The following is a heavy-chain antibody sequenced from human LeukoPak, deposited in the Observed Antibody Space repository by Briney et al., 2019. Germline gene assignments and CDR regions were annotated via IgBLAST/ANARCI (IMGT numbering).Heavy chain of an antibody. CDR2: ISYDGSNK. D-gene: IGHD6-19*01. J-gene: IGHJ4*02. Sequence: GGSLILSCAASGFTFSSYGMHWARQAPGKGLEWVAVISYDGSNKYYADSVKGRFTISRDNSKNTLYLQMNSLRAEDTAVYYCARVGGYSSGWYDFDYWGQGTLVTVSS. V-gene: IGHV3-30*03. CDR3: ARVGGYSSGWYDFDY. CDR1: GFTFSSYG.